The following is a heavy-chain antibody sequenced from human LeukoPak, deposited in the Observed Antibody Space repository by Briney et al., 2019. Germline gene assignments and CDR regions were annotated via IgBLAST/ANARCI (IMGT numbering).Heavy chain of an antibody. CDR3: ARDGVYSSSSPYFQH. CDR1: GGSISSYY. V-gene: IGHV4-59*01. CDR2: IYYSGST. D-gene: IGHD6-6*01. J-gene: IGHJ1*01. Sequence: SETLSLTCPVSGGSISSYYWSWLRQPPGKGLEWIGYIYYSGSTNYNPSLKSRVTISVDTSKNQFSLKLSSVTAADTAVYYCARDGVYSSSSPYFQHWGQGTLVTVSS.